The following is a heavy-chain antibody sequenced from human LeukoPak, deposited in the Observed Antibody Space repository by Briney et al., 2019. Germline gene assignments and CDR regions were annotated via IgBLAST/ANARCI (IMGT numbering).Heavy chain of an antibody. CDR1: GFTFGTYW. CDR2: ISSSSSSSYI. Sequence: GGSLRLSCAASGFTFGTYWMNWVRQAPGKGLEWVSSISSSSSSSYIYYADSVKGRFTISRDNAKNSLYLQMNSLRAEDTAVYYCARAQAYDSSGYYYVREFDYWGQGTLVTVSS. D-gene: IGHD3-22*01. CDR3: ARAQAYDSSGYYYVREFDY. J-gene: IGHJ4*02. V-gene: IGHV3-21*01.